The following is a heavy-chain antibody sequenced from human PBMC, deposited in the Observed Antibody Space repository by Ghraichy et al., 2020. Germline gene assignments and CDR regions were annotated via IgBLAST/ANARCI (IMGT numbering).Heavy chain of an antibody. Sequence: LSLTCAASGFTFSDYYMSWIRQAPGKGLEWVSYISSSSSYTNYADSVKGRFTISRDNAKNSLYLQMNSLRAEDTAVYYCARAGSTSYYYYGMDVWGQGTTVTVSS. CDR2: ISSSSSYT. V-gene: IGHV3-11*06. J-gene: IGHJ6*02. CDR1: GFTFSDYY. CDR3: ARAGSTSYYYYGMDV. D-gene: IGHD2-2*01.